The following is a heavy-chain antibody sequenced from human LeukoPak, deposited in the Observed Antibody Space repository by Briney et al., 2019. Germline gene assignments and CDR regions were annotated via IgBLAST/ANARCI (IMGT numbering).Heavy chain of an antibody. D-gene: IGHD3-10*02. J-gene: IGHJ4*02. CDR3: ARSRSLVVPSAHTFWGRGVRGAIIGFDY. V-gene: IGHV4-34*01. CDR2: INHRGTT. Sequence: SETLSLTCAVYGGSFSGYYWTWIRQPPGKGLEWIGEINHRGTTNYNPSLKSRITISLDTSKNQFSLKLSSVTAADTAVYYCARSRSLVVPSAHTFWGRGVRGAIIGFDYWGQGTLVSVSS. CDR1: GGSFSGYY.